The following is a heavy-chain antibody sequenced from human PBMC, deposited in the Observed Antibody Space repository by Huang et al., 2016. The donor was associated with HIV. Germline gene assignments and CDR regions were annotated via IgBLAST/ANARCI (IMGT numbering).Heavy chain of an antibody. CDR2: ISSNSSNI. CDR1: GFTFSSYS. D-gene: IGHD6-19*01. Sequence: EVQLVESGGGLVKPGGSLRLSCAASGFTFSSYSMNWVRQAPGKGLEVVSSISSNSSNIYYADSVKGRFTISRDNAKNSLYLQMNSLRAEDTAVYYCARVGGVAAGTFGTFDIWGQGTMVTVSS. V-gene: IGHV3-21*01. CDR3: ARVGGVAAGTFGTFDI. J-gene: IGHJ3*02.